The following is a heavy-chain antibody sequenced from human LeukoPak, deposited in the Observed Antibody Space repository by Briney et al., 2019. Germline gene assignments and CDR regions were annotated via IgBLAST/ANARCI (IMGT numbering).Heavy chain of an antibody. J-gene: IGHJ4*02. CDR2: IYTSGST. CDR3: ARESSSGWLYYFDY. Sequence: PSETLSLTCTVSGGSISSYYWSWIRQPAGKGLEWIGRIYTSGSTNYNPSLKSRVAMSVDTSKNQFSLKLSSVTAADRAVYYCARESSSGWLYYFDYWGQGTLVTVSS. CDR1: GGSISSYY. V-gene: IGHV4-4*07. D-gene: IGHD6-19*01.